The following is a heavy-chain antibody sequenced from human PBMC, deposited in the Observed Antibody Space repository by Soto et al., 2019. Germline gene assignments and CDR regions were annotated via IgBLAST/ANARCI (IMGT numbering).Heavy chain of an antibody. CDR1: GGSFSGYY. Sequence: QVQLQQWGAGLLKPSETLSLTCAVYGGSFSGYYWSWIRQPPGKGLEWIGEINHSGSTNYNPSLKSRVTISVDTSKNQFSLKLSSVTAADTAVYYCARGRRGSSWYYSEYFQHWGQGTLVTVSS. CDR2: INHSGST. J-gene: IGHJ1*01. CDR3: ARGRRGSSWYYSEYFQH. D-gene: IGHD6-13*01. V-gene: IGHV4-34*01.